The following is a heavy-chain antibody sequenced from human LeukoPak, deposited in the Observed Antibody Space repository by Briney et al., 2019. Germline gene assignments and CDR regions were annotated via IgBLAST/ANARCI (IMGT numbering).Heavy chain of an antibody. CDR3: ARTKDSSNLDY. CDR2: IIPILGIA. CDR1: GGTLSSYT. V-gene: IGHV1-69*02. D-gene: IGHD2-2*01. J-gene: IGHJ4*02. Sequence: SSVKVSCKASGGTLSSYTISWVRQAPGQGLEWMGRIIPILGIANYAQKFQGRVTITADKSTSTAYMELSSLRSEDTAVYYCARTKDSSNLDYWGQGTLVTVSS.